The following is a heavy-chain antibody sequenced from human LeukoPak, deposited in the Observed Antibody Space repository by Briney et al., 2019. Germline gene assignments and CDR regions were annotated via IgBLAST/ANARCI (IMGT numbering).Heavy chain of an antibody. Sequence: ASVKVSCKVSGYTLTELSMHWVRQAPGKGLEWMGGFDPEDGETIYAQKFQGRVTMTEDTSTDTAYMELSSLRSEDTAVYYCARGSMYYDFWSGYSLGYYGMDVWGQGTTVTVSS. D-gene: IGHD3-3*01. CDR1: GYTLTELS. CDR3: ARGSMYYDFWSGYSLGYYGMDV. V-gene: IGHV1-24*01. J-gene: IGHJ6*02. CDR2: FDPEDGET.